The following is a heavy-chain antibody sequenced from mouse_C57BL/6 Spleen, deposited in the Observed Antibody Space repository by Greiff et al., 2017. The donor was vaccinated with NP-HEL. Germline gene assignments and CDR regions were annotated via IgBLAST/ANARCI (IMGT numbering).Heavy chain of an antibody. CDR1: GYTFTSYW. CDR2: IDPSDSYT. J-gene: IGHJ2*01. D-gene: IGHD4-1*01. V-gene: IGHV1-50*01. CDR3: AGLGRGY. Sequence: QVQLQQPGAELVKPGASVKLSCKASGYTFTSYWMQWVKQRPGQGLEWIGEIDPSDSYTNYNQKFKGKATLTVDTSSSTAYMKLSSLTSEDSAVYYCAGLGRGYWGQGTTLTVSS.